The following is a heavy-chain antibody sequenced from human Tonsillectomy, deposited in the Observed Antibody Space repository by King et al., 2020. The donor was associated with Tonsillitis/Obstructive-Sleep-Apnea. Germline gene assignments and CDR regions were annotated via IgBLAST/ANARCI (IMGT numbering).Heavy chain of an antibody. CDR2: ISSSSSYI. CDR1: GLTFSSYS. D-gene: IGHD2-21*01. V-gene: IGHV3-21*01. Sequence: QLVQSGGGLVKPGGSLRLSCAASGLTFSSYSMNWVRQAPGKGLEWVSSISSSSSYIYYADSVKGRFTISRDNAKNSLYLQMNSLRAEDTAVYYCAAPYPCGGDCYLDYWGQGTLVTVSS. J-gene: IGHJ4*02. CDR3: AAPYPCGGDCYLDY.